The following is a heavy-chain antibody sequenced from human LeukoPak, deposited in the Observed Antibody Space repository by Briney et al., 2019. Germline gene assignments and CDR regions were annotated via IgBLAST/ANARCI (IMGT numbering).Heavy chain of an antibody. Sequence: PSETLSLTCTVSGGSISSYYWSWIRHPPGQGLEWIGYIYYSGSTNCNPSLKSRVTISVDTSKNQFSLKLSSVTAADTAVYYCAREAYDSSGNWFDPWGQGTLVTVSS. J-gene: IGHJ5*02. D-gene: IGHD3-22*01. CDR2: IYYSGST. CDR3: AREAYDSSGNWFDP. CDR1: GGSISSYY. V-gene: IGHV4-59*01.